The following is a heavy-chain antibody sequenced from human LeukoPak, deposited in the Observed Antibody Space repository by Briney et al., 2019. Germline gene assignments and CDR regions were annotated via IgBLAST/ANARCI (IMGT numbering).Heavy chain of an antibody. J-gene: IGHJ4*02. V-gene: IGHV3-66*01. CDR2: IYYGGNT. CDR3: AALSGVGVKIGFDH. Sequence: GGSLRLSCAASGFTVSSNHMNRVRQAPGKGLEWASIIYYGGNTFYADSVKGRFTISRDNSKNTLYLQINSLRAEDTAVYYCAALSGVGVKIGFDHWGQGALVVVSS. D-gene: IGHD1-26*01. CDR1: GFTVSSNH.